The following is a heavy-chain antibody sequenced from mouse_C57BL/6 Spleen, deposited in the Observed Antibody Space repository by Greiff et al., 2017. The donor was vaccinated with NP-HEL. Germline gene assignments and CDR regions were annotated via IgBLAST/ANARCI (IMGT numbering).Heavy chain of an antibody. CDR2: ISSGSSTI. CDR3: ARGQLRLEAWFAY. Sequence: EVKLVESGGGLVKPGGSLKLSCAASGFTFSDYGMHWVRQAPEKGLEWVAYISSGSSTIYYADTVKGRFTISRDNAKNTLFLLMTSLRSEDTAMYYCARGQLRLEAWFAYWGQGTLVTVSA. CDR1: GFTFSDYG. V-gene: IGHV5-17*01. J-gene: IGHJ3*01. D-gene: IGHD3-2*02.